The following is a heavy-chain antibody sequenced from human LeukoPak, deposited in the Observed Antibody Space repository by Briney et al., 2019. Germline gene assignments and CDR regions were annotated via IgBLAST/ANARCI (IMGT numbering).Heavy chain of an antibody. CDR3: AREDPQTTVPEGMDV. CDR1: GGSISSYY. J-gene: IGHJ6*02. Sequence: SETLSLTCTVSGGSISSYYWSWIRQPPGKGLEWIGYIYYSGGTNYNPSLKSRVTISVDTSKNQFSLKLSSVTAADTAVYYCAREDPQTTVPEGMDVWGRGTTVTVSS. CDR2: IYYSGGT. V-gene: IGHV4-59*01. D-gene: IGHD4-17*01.